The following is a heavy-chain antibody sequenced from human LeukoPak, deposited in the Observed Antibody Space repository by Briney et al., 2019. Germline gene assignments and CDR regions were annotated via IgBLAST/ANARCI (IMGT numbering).Heavy chain of an antibody. D-gene: IGHD3-16*01. CDR2: ISAYNGNT. J-gene: IGHJ4*02. Sequence: ASVKVSCKASGYTFTSYGISWVRQAPGQGLGWMGWISAYNGNTNYARKLQGRVTMTTDTSTSTAYMELRSLRSDDTAVYYCARESYVGGSFDYWGQGTLVTVSS. CDR3: ARESYVGGSFDY. CDR1: GYTFTSYG. V-gene: IGHV1-18*01.